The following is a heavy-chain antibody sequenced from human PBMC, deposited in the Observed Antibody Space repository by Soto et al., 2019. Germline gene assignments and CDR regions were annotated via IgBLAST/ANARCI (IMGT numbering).Heavy chain of an antibody. J-gene: IGHJ4*02. D-gene: IGHD5-12*01. V-gene: IGHV1-2*02. CDR1: GYTFTGHY. CDR2: IGPESGAT. Sequence: ASVKVSCKASGYTFTGHYIHWVRQAPEQGPEWMGEIGPESGATRYAQKFQGRVTMTMDMSITTVYMELSNLSPDDTAVYYCGRGRSGQIVVFYWGQGNTVTV. CDR3: GRGRSGQIVVFY.